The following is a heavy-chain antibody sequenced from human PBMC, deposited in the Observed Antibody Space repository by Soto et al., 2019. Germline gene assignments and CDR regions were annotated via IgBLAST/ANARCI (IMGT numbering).Heavy chain of an antibody. Sequence: QVQLQESGPGLVKPSETLSLTCTVSGGSISSYYWSWIRQPPGKGLEWIGYIYYSGSTNYNPSLKSRVTISVDTSKNQFSLKLSSVTAADTAVYYCARFSIAVAGIVYWGQGTLVTVSS. V-gene: IGHV4-59*08. J-gene: IGHJ4*02. CDR3: ARFSIAVAGIVY. D-gene: IGHD6-19*01. CDR1: GGSISSYY. CDR2: IYYSGST.